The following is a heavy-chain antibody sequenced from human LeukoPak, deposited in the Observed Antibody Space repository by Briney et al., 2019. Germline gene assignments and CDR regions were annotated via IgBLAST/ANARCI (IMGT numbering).Heavy chain of an antibody. CDR2: NNGDGSTT. CDR1: GFSLSGCW. CDR3: ARDPRNVGLAP. J-gene: IGHJ5*02. V-gene: IGHV3-74*01. D-gene: IGHD2-15*01. Sequence: GGSLRLSRVASGFSLSGCWMYWVRQAPGKGLMYISRNNGDGSTTNYADVVKGRFTMSRDNVKNTLYLQMNSLRVEDTAVYYCARDPRNVGLAPWGQGTLVTVSS.